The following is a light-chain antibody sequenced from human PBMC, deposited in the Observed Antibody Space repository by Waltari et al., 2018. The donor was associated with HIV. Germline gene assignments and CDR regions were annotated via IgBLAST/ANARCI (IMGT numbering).Light chain of an antibody. Sequence: QSALTQPPSVSGSPGQSVTIPCTGTSSDVGNYNRVSWYQQPPDSAPTLMIYEVSNRPSVVPRRFSGSKSGNTASLTISGLQAEDEADYYCSSYTSSNAFVVFGGGTKLTVL. CDR2: EVS. V-gene: IGLV2-18*02. J-gene: IGLJ2*01. CDR3: SSYTSSNAFVV. CDR1: SSDVGNYNR.